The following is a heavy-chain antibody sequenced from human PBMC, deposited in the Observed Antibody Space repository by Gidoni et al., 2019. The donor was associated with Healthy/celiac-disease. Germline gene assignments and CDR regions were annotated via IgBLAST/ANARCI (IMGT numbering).Heavy chain of an antibody. Sequence: EVQLLESGGGLVQPGGSLRLSCAASGFTFSSYAMSWVRQAPGKGLEWVSAISGSGGSTYYADSVKGRFTISRDNSKNTLYLQMNSLRAEDTAVYYCAKDVRSDYYDSSGTFDYWGQGTLVTVSS. CDR2: ISGSGGST. J-gene: IGHJ4*02. V-gene: IGHV3-23*01. D-gene: IGHD3-22*01. CDR1: GFTFSSYA. CDR3: AKDVRSDYYDSSGTFDY.